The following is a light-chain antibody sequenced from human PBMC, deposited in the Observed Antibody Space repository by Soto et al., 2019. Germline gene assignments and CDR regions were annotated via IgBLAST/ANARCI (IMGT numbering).Light chain of an antibody. CDR1: QDISNY. V-gene: IGKV1-33*01. Sequence: DIQLTQSPSSLHASVGDRVTITCQASQDISNYLNWYQQKPGKAPELLINDASNLEMGVPSRFSGVGSGTDFTFTISSLQPEDIATYFCQHYDSLPITCGQGTRLEIK. CDR2: DAS. CDR3: QHYDSLPIT. J-gene: IGKJ5*01.